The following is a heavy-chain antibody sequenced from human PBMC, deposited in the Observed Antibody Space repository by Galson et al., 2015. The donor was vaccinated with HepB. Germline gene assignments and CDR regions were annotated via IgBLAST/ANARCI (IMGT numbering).Heavy chain of an antibody. J-gene: IGHJ6*02. CDR1: GYSFTSYW. D-gene: IGHD3-10*01. Sequence: QSGAEVKKPGESLRISCKGSGYSFTSYWISWVRQMPGKGLEWMGRIDPSDSYTNYSPSFQGHVTISADKSISTAYLQWSSLKASDTAMYYCASRGDSGYYYYGMDVWGQGTTVTVSS. CDR2: IDPSDSYT. V-gene: IGHV5-10-1*01. CDR3: ASRGDSGYYYYGMDV.